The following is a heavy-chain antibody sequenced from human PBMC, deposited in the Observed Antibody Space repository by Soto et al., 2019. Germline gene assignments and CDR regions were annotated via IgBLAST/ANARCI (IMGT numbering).Heavy chain of an antibody. CDR2: IYYSGST. CDR1: GGSISSGGYY. CDR3: ARGDVVPAATYFDY. D-gene: IGHD2-2*01. Sequence: SETLSLTCTVYGGSISSGGYYWSWIRQHPGKGLEWIGYIYYSGSTYYNPSLKSRVTISVDTSKNQFSLKLSSVTAADTAVYYCARGDVVPAATYFDYWGQGTLVTVSS. J-gene: IGHJ4*02. V-gene: IGHV4-31*03.